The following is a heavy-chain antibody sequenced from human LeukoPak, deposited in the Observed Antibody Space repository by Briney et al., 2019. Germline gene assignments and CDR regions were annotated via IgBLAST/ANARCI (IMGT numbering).Heavy chain of an antibody. J-gene: IGHJ4*02. CDR2: IYTSGST. CDR1: GGSISSGSYY. V-gene: IGHV4-61*02. D-gene: IGHD6-6*01. Sequence: SETLSLTCTVSGGSISSGSYYWSWIRQPAGKGLEWIGRIYTSGSTNYNPSLKSRVTISVDTSKNQFSLKLSSVTAADTAVYYCAHIAANDYWGQGTLVTVSS. CDR3: AHIAANDY.